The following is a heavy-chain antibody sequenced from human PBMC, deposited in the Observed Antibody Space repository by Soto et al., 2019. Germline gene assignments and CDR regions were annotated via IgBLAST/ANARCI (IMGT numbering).Heavy chain of an antibody. CDR1: GCTFSIYA. CDR2: IIPIFGTA. J-gene: IGHJ6*02. CDR3: ARDPTSAEGMDV. V-gene: IGHV1-69*06. Sequence: GASVKVSCKASGCTFSIYAISWVRQAPGQGLEWMGGIIPIFGTANYAQKFQGRVTITADKSTSTAYMELSSLRSEDTAVYYCARDPTSAEGMDVWGQGTTGTVSS.